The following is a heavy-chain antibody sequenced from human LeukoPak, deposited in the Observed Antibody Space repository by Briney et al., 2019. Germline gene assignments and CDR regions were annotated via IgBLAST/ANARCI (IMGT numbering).Heavy chain of an antibody. CDR2: IAVYNANT. CDR1: GYTFSNYG. CDR3: ARDFAGLFDY. J-gene: IGHJ4*02. D-gene: IGHD2-21*01. V-gene: IGHV1-18*01. Sequence: ASVKVSCTASGYTFSNYGISWVRQAPGQGLEWMGWIAVYNANTDYAQNLQDRVTMTTDTATSTAYMELRSLRSDDTAMYYCARDFAGLFDYWGQGTLVTVS.